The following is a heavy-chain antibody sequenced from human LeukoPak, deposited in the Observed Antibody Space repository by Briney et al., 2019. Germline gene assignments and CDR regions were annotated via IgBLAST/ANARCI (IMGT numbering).Heavy chain of an antibody. J-gene: IGHJ4*02. V-gene: IGHV1-8*01. CDR3: ARGFPKGYDYVWGSYRYTSDY. D-gene: IGHD3-16*02. CDR2: MNPNSGNT. CDR1: GYTFTSYD. Sequence: ASVKVSCKASGYTFTSYDINWVRHATGQGLEWMGWMNPNSGNTGYAQKFQGRVTMTRNTSISTAYMELSSLRSEDTAVYYCARGFPKGYDYVWGSYRYTSDYWGQGTLVTVSS.